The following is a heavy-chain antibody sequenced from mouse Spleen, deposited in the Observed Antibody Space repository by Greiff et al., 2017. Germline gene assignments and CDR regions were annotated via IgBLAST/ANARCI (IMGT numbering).Heavy chain of an antibody. CDR2: ISYDGSN. CDR3: ARDLYRTRFAY. J-gene: IGHJ3*01. CDR1: GYSITSGYY. Sequence: EVKLVESGPGLVKPSQSLSLTCSVTGYSITSGYYWNWIRQFPGNKLEWMGYISYDGSNNYNPSLKNRISITRDTSKNQFFLKLNSVTTEDTATYYCARDLYRTRFAYWGQGTLVTVSA. D-gene: IGHD2-14*01. V-gene: IGHV3-6*01.